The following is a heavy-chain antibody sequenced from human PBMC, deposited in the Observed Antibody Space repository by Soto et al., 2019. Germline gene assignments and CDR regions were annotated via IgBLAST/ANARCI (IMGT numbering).Heavy chain of an antibody. CDR1: GASISSGGCY. CDR2: IYYSGST. J-gene: IGHJ5*02. CDR3: ARPIDP. Sequence: VQLQESVPGLVKPSQTLSLTCTVPGASISSGGCYWCWIRRHPGKDMEWSAYIYYSGSTYYNPSLKRRFTISVDTSKKQFALKLSSGTAAYTAVYCCARPIDPWGQGTLVTVSS. V-gene: IGHV4-31*03.